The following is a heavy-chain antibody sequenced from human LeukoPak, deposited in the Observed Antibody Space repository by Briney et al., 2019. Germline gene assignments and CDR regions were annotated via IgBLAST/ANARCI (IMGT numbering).Heavy chain of an antibody. Sequence: GGSLRLSCAASGFIFSSYGMHWVRQAPGKGVERVAVISYDGSNKYYAESVKGRFTISRDNSKNTLYLQMNRVRAEDTAVYYCARERYYDILPGYYKSDYWGQGPLVTVSS. CDR1: GFIFSSYG. J-gene: IGHJ4*02. D-gene: IGHD3-9*01. CDR3: ARERYYDILPGYYKSDY. V-gene: IGHV3-30*03. CDR2: ISYDGSNK.